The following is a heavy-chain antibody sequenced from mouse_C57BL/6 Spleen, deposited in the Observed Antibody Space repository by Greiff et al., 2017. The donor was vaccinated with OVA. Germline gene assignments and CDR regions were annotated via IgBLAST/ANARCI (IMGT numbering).Heavy chain of an antibody. J-gene: IGHJ2*01. V-gene: IGHV3-6*01. CDR1: GYSFTSCYY. CDR2: ISYDGSN. CDR3: ARDRGTGRGYFDY. D-gene: IGHD4-1*01. Sequence: VQLKESGPGLVKPSQSLSLTCSVTGYSFTSCYYWNWIRQFPGNLLEWMGYISYDGSNNYNPSLKNRISITRDTSKNQFFMKLNSVTTEDTATYYGARDRGTGRGYFDYWGQGTTLTVSS.